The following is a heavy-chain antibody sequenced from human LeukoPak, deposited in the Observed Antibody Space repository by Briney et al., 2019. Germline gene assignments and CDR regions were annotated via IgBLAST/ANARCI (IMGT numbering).Heavy chain of an antibody. V-gene: IGHV4-30-4*02. CDR3: ARVASSSWSAEYFQH. CDR1: GGSISSGDYY. CDR2: IYYSGST. D-gene: IGHD6-13*01. J-gene: IGHJ1*01. Sequence: PPETLSLTCTVSGGSISSGDYYWSWIRQPPGKGLEWIGYIYYSGSTYYNPSLKSRVTISVDTSKNQFSLKLSSVTAADTAVYYCARVASSSWSAEYFQHWGQGTLVTVS.